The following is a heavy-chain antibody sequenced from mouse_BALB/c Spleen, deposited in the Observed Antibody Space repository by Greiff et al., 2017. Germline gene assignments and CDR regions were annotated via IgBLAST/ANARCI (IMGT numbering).Heavy chain of an antibody. CDR1: GFNIKDTY. CDR2: IDPANGNT. V-gene: IGHV14-3*02. CDR3: ASVYYGNDY. D-gene: IGHD2-1*01. J-gene: IGHJ2*01. Sequence: EVQLQQSGAELVKPGASVKLSCTASGFNIKDTYMHWVKQRPEQGLEWIGRIDPANGNTKYDPKFQGKATITADTSTNTAYLQLSSLTTEDTAVYYCASVYYGNDYWGQGTTLTVSA.